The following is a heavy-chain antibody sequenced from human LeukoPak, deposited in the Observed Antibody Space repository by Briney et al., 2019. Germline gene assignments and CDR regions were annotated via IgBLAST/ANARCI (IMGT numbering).Heavy chain of an antibody. CDR3: ARAPSVYYYDSSGYSFDY. V-gene: IGHV4-38-2*02. J-gene: IGHJ4*02. Sequence: SETLSLTCTVSTFSISSGYYWGWIRQPPGKGLEWIGSIYHSGSTYYNPSLKSRVTISVDTSKNQFSLKLSSVTAADTAVYYCARAPSVYYYDSSGYSFDYWGQGTLVTVSS. CDR1: TFSISSGYY. CDR2: IYHSGST. D-gene: IGHD3-22*01.